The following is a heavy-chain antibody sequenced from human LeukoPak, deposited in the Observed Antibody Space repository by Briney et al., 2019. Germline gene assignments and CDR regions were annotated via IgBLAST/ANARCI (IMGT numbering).Heavy chain of an antibody. CDR3: ARVVVTPGNWFDP. D-gene: IGHD4-23*01. J-gene: IGHJ5*02. CDR2: VYHSGAT. CDR1: GYSITSGYF. V-gene: IGHV4-38-2*02. Sequence: SETLSLTCTVSGYSITSGYFWGWMRQPPGKGLEWIASVYHSGATYYNPSLKSRVTISVDRSKNQFSLKLSSVTAADTAVYYCARVVVTPGNWFDPWGQGTLVTISS.